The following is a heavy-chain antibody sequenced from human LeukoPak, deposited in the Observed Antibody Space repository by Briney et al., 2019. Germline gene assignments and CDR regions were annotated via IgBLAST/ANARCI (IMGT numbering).Heavy chain of an antibody. CDR3: ARASSGSWYTLDY. Sequence: ASVKVSCKASGGTFSSYAISWVRQAPGQGLEWMGRIIPILGIANYAQKFQGRVTITADKSTSTAYMELSSLRSEDTAVYYCARASSGSWYTLDYWGQGTLVTVSS. CDR2: IIPILGIA. D-gene: IGHD2-2*02. CDR1: GGTFSSYA. J-gene: IGHJ4*02. V-gene: IGHV1-69*04.